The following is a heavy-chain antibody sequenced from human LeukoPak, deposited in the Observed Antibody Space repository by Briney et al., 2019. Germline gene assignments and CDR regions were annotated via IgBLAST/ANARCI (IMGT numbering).Heavy chain of an antibody. J-gene: IGHJ4*02. CDR2: IKHYGSEK. V-gene: IGHV3-7*02. CDR1: GFTFSSYW. D-gene: IGHD1-26*01. Sequence: GGSLRLSCVASGFTFSSYWMSWVRQAPGKGLEWVANIKHYGSEKYYVDSVKGRFTISRDNANNSLYLQMNSLRIEDTAVYYCAKGLLSNSQRGYFDCWGQGALVSVSS. CDR3: AKGLLSNSQRGYFDC.